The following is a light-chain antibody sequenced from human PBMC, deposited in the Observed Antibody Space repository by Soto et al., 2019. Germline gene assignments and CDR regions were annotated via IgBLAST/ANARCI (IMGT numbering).Light chain of an antibody. V-gene: IGKV1-5*01. Sequence: DIQMTQSPSTLSASVGDRVTITCRVSQSISSWLAWYQQKPGKAPKLLIYDASSLESGVPSRFSGSGSGTEFTLTISSLQPDDFATYYGQQYNSYSPMTFGQGTKVEIK. CDR3: QQYNSYSPMT. CDR1: QSISSW. CDR2: DAS. J-gene: IGKJ1*01.